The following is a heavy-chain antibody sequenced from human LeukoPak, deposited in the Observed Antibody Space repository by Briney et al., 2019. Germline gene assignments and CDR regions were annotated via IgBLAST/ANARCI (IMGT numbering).Heavy chain of an antibody. J-gene: IGHJ4*02. Sequence: GGSLRLSCAASGFTFSSYAMSWVRQAPGKGLEWVSIISSSDDSTYYADSVKGRFTISRDNSKNTLYLQMNSLRAEDTAIYYCATGWSYFDYWGQGTLVSVSS. CDR1: GFTFSSYA. CDR2: ISSSDDST. CDR3: ATGWSYFDY. V-gene: IGHV3-23*01.